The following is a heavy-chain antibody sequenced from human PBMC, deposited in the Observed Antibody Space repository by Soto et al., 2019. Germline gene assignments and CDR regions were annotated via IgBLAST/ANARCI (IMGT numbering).Heavy chain of an antibody. Sequence: QVQLVQSGAEVKKPGSSVKVSCKASGGTFSSYTISWVRQAPGQGLEWMGRIIPILGIANYAQKFQGRVTITADKSTSTAYMELSSLRSEDTAVYYCAGGGGTTGYAFDIWGQGTMVTVSS. J-gene: IGHJ3*02. V-gene: IGHV1-69*02. CDR3: AGGGGTTGYAFDI. D-gene: IGHD4-4*01. CDR2: IIPILGIA. CDR1: GGTFSSYT.